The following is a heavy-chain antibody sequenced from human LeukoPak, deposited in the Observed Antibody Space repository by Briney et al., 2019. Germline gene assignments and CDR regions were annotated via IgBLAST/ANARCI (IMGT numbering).Heavy chain of an antibody. V-gene: IGHV3-30*18. CDR2: ISYDGSNK. J-gene: IGHJ6*02. CDR1: GFTFSSYG. Sequence: GGSLRLSCAASGFTFSSYGMHWVRQAPGKGLEWVAVISYDGSNKYYADSVKGRFTISRDNSKNTLYLQMNSLRAEDTAVYYCAKGPYSSSWDEAPYYYGMDVWGQGTTVTVSS. CDR3: AKGPYSSSWDEAPYYYGMDV. D-gene: IGHD6-13*01.